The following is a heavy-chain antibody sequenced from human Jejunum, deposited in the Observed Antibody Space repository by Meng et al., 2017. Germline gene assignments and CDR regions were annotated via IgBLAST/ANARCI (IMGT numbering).Heavy chain of an antibody. CDR2: ISPRGGTT. V-gene: IGHV3-23*01. CDR3: ANSDVVVWVDELGDY. CDR1: GFTFSDYV. J-gene: IGHJ4*02. Sequence: GESLKISCEASGFTFSDYVMSWVRQAPGKGLEWVSSISPRGGTTYYADSVKGRFTISRDDSKNTLHLQMNILRVEDTAVYYCANSDVVVWVDELGDYWGQGTLVTVSS. D-gene: IGHD2-21*01.